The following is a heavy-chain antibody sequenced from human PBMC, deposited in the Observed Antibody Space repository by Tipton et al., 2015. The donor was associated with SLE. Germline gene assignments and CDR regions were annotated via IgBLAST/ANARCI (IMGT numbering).Heavy chain of an antibody. Sequence: SLRLSCTASGFTFSSYGMNWVRQAPGKGLEWVSSITDSGGSTDYAGSVKGRFTISRDNSKNTVYLQMNSLGVEDTAVYFCAKDHVGTDHGVWSNHYTFWYFDFWGRGSLVSVSS. V-gene: IGHV3-23*01. CDR1: GFTFSSYG. CDR3: AKDHVGTDHGVWSNHYTFWYFDF. J-gene: IGHJ2*01. D-gene: IGHD3-3*01. CDR2: ITDSGGST.